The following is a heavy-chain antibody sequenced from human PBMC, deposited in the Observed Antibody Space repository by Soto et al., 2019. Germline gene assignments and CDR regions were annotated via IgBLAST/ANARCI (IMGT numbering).Heavy chain of an antibody. V-gene: IGHV3-15*07. CDR3: TTYIVGAKGEFDY. D-gene: IGHD1-26*01. CDR2: IKSKTDGGTT. J-gene: IGHJ4*02. CDR1: GFTFSNAW. Sequence: GGSLRLSCAASGFTFSNAWMNWVRQAPGKGLEWVGRIKSKTDGGTTDYAAPVKGRFTISRDDSKNTLYLQMNSLKTEDTAVYYCTTYIVGAKGEFDYWGQGTLVTVSS.